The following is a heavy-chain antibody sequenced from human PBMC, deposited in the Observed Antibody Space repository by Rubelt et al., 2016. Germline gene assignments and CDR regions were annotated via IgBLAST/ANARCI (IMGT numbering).Heavy chain of an antibody. CDR3: ARTGRNSGYYYYGLDV. Sequence: KGLEWLGFIRSTSFGGTTAFAASVEGRFTISREDSSRIAYLQMKSLKPEDTAVYYCARTGRNSGYYYYGLDVWGQGTTVTVSS. D-gene: IGHD2/OR15-2a*01. V-gene: IGHV3-49*02. J-gene: IGHJ6*02. CDR2: IRSTSFGGTT.